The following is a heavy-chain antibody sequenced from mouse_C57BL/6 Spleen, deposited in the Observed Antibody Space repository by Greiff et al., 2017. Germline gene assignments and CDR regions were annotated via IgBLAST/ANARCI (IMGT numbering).Heavy chain of an antibody. CDR3: ARMGGNNEHYAMDD. D-gene: IGHD2-1*01. Sequence: VQLQQPGAELVKPGASVKLSCKASGYTFTSYWMHWVKQRPGQGLEWIGMIHPNSGSTNYNEKFKSKATLTVDKSSSTAYMQLSSLTSEDSAVYYWARMGGNNEHYAMDDWGEGTSVTVSS. CDR2: IHPNSGST. V-gene: IGHV1-64*01. CDR1: GYTFTSYW. J-gene: IGHJ4*01.